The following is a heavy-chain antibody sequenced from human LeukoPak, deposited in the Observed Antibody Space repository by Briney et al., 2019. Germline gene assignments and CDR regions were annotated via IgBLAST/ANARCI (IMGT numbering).Heavy chain of an antibody. CDR2: VYYSGST. CDR1: GGSFSSTTYY. Sequence: SETLSLTCTVSGGSFSSTTYYWGWIRQPPGKGLEWIGRVYYSGSTYYNQSLKSRVTISVDTSKNQFSLKLTSVTAADTAVYYCARQYYDSSGYYPWYFDYWGQGTLVTVSS. CDR3: ARQYYDSSGYYPWYFDY. V-gene: IGHV4-39*01. J-gene: IGHJ4*02. D-gene: IGHD3-22*01.